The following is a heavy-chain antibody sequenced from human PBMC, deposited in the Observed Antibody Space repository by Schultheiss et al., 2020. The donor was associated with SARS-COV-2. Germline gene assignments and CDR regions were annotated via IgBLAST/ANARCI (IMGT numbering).Heavy chain of an antibody. CDR3: ARGGEKLPFDY. CDR1: GGSFSGYY. D-gene: IGHD1-26*01. V-gene: IGHV4-34*01. CDR2: IYYSGST. J-gene: IGHJ4*02. Sequence: SQTLSLTCAVYGGSFSGYYWSWIRQPPGKGLEWIGSIYYSGSTNYNPSLKSRVTISVDTSKNQFSLKLSSVTAADTAVYYCARGGEKLPFDYWGQGTLVTVSS.